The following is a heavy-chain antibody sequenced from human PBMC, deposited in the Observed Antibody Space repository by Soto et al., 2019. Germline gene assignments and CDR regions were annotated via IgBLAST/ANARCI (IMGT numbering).Heavy chain of an antibody. J-gene: IGHJ5*02. CDR3: AKGLYSSSSLNWFDP. CDR2: ISWNSGSI. D-gene: IGHD6-6*01. V-gene: IGHV3-9*01. Sequence: GGSLRLSCAASGFTFDDYAMHWVRQAPGKGLEWVSGISWNSGSIGYADSVKGRFTISRDNAKNSLYLQMNSLRAEDTALYYCAKGLYSSSSLNWFDPWGQGTLVTVSS. CDR1: GFTFDDYA.